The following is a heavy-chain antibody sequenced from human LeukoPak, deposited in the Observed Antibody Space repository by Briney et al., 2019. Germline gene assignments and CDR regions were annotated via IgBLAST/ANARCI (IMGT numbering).Heavy chain of an antibody. V-gene: IGHV3-21*01. CDR3: ATRGTYYYDNSGYWGFDY. CDR1: GFTFSSYS. CDR2: ISSSSSYI. J-gene: IGHJ4*02. D-gene: IGHD3-22*01. Sequence: GGSLRLSCAASGFTFSSYSMNWVRQAPGKGLEWVSSISSSSSYIYYADSVKGRFTISRDNAKNSLYLQMNSLRAEDTAVYYCATRGTYYYDNSGYWGFDYWGQGTLDTVSS.